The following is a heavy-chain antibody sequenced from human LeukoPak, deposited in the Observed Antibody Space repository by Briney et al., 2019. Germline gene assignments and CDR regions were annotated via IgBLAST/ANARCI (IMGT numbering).Heavy chain of an antibody. J-gene: IGHJ6*02. CDR1: GYTFTSYG. V-gene: IGHV1-18*01. CDR3: ARHTASRIAAAGTVGYGMDV. D-gene: IGHD6-13*01. Sequence: ASVKVSCKASGYTFTSYGISWVRQAPGQGLEWIGWISAYNGNTNYAQKLQGRVTMTTDTSTSTAYMELRSLRSDDTAVYYCARHTASRIAAAGTVGYGMDVWGQGTTVTVSS. CDR2: ISAYNGNT.